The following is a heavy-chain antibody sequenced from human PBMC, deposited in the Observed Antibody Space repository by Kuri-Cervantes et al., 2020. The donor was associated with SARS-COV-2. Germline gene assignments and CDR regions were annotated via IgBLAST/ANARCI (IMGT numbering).Heavy chain of an antibody. CDR1: GLTVFSHAW. CDR2: IIRGGTT. V-gene: IGHV3-15*07. Sequence: GESLKISCAVSGLTVFSHAWINWVRQPPGRGLEWVGRIIRGGTTDYAAPVKDRFIISRDDSKNTFYLQMNSLKTEDTAVYYCAHITEPTMFRMGDWGQGTTVTVSS. CDR3: AHITEPTMFRMGD. J-gene: IGHJ6*02. D-gene: IGHD2-21*01.